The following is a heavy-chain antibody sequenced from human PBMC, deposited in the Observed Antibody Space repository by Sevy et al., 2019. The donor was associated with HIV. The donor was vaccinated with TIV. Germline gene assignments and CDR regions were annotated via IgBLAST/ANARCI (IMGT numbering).Heavy chain of an antibody. V-gene: IGHV3-30-3*01. CDR1: GFAFSNYYA. Sequence: GGSLRLSCAASGFAFSNYYAMHWVRQAPGKGLEWVALISYDGSDTYYADSVKGRFTVSRDNFKSTLLLQMNSLTTEDTAVYYCARPRANYVDHYFFYAMDVWGQGTTVTVSS. J-gene: IGHJ6*02. D-gene: IGHD4-17*01. CDR3: ARPRANYVDHYFFYAMDV. CDR2: ISYDGSDT.